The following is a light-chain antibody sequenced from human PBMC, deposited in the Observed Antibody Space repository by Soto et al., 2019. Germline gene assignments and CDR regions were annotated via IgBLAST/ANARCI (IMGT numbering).Light chain of an antibody. V-gene: IGKV1-39*01. CDR3: QQSYSTLLLT. CDR2: AAS. Sequence: DIQMTQSPSSLSASVGDRVTITCRASQSISSYLNWYQQKTGKAPKLLIYAASSLQSGVPSRFRVSGSGTDFTLTISNLQPEDLATNYCQQSYSTLLLTFGVGTKVPIK. J-gene: IGKJ4*01. CDR1: QSISSY.